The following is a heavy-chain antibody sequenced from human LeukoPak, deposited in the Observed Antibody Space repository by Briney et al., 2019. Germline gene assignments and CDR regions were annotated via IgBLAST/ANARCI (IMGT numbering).Heavy chain of an antibody. V-gene: IGHV1-46*01. Sequence: ASVKVSCKASGYTLTAYYMHWVRQAPGQGLEWMGILNPSGGGTSYAQKFQGRLTLTRNTSTSTAYMELGSLRSDDTAVYYCARGEGYNKETWFDPWGQGTLVTVSS. CDR1: GYTLTAYY. J-gene: IGHJ5*02. CDR2: LNPSGGGT. CDR3: ARGEGYNKETWFDP. D-gene: IGHD5-24*01.